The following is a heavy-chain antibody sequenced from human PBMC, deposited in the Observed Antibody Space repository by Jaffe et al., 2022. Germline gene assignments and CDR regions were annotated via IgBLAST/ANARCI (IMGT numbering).Heavy chain of an antibody. CDR3: AKSRWSGYYGID. D-gene: IGHD3-3*01. CDR1: GFTFSSYG. V-gene: IGHV3-30*02. Sequence: QVQLVESGGGVVQPGGSLRLSCAASGFTFSSYGMHWVRQAPGKGLEWVAFIRYDGSNKYYADSVKGRFTISRDNSKNTLYLQMNSLRAEDTAVYYCAKSRWSGYYGIDWGQGTLVTVSS. CDR2: IRYDGSNK. J-gene: IGHJ4*02.